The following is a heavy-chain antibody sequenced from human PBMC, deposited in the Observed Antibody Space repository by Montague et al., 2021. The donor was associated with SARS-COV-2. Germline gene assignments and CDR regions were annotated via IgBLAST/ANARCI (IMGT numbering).Heavy chain of an antibody. Sequence: SETLSLTCTVFGGSFSEYYWTWIRQSPGKGLEWIGEFNYTGSTNYNPSLKSRVTISVDTSKEHFSLKLTSMTAADTAIYYCARGLLRYFSDWGQGTTVTVSS. V-gene: IGHV4-34*01. J-gene: IGHJ6*02. D-gene: IGHD3-9*01. CDR3: ARGLLRYFSD. CDR2: FNYTGST. CDR1: GGSFSEYY.